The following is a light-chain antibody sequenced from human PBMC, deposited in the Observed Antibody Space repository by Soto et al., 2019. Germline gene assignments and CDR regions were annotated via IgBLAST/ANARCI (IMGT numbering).Light chain of an antibody. CDR3: SSYTSSSTGV. V-gene: IGLV2-14*03. Sequence: QPVLTQPASVSGSPGQSITISCTGTSSDVGGYNYVSWYQQHPGKAPKLIIYDVSNRPSGVSSRFSGSRSGNTASLTISGLQAEDEVYYYCSSYTSSSTGVFGTGTKVTVL. CDR2: DVS. J-gene: IGLJ1*01. CDR1: SSDVGGYNY.